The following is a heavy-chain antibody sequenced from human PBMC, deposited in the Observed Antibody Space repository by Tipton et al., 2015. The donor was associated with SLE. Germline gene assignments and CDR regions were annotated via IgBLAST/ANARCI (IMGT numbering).Heavy chain of an antibody. J-gene: IGHJ4*02. CDR1: GFTFDDYG. CDR3: ARANYYGSVLYFDS. CDR2: INCNSGIT. Sequence: SLRLSCAASGFTFDDYGMSWVRQAPGKGLEWVSGINCNSGITGYADSVKGRFTISRHNAKNFLYLQMDSLRAEDTALYYCARANYYGSVLYFDSWGQGTLVTVSS. D-gene: IGHD3-10*01. V-gene: IGHV3-20*04.